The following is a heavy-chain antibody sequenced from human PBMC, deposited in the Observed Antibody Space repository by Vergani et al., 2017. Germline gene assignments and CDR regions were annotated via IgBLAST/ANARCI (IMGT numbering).Heavy chain of an antibody. CDR1: GFTFSSYA. J-gene: IGHJ4*02. D-gene: IGHD6-19*01. CDR2: ISGSGGST. CDR3: AKDTGDGGSGWSPGDFDD. V-gene: IGHV3-23*01. Sequence: EVQLLESGGGLVQPGGSLRLSCAASGFTFSSYAMSWVRQAPGKGLEWVSAISGSGGSTYYADSVKGRFTISRDNSKNTLYLQMNSLRAEDTAVYYCAKDTGDGGSGWSPGDFDDWGQGILVTVSS.